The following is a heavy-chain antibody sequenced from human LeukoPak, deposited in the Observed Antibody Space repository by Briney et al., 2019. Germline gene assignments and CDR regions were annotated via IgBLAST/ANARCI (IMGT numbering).Heavy chain of an antibody. V-gene: IGHV3-30*03. CDR1: GFTFSSYG. D-gene: IGHD3-9*01. CDR2: ISYDGSNK. Sequence: PGGSLRLSCAASGFTFSSYGMHWVRQAPGKGLEWVAVISYDGSNKYYADSVKGRFTISRDNSKNTLYLQMNSLRAEDTAVYYCARDLLYYDILTGYYPRTFDYWGQGTLVTVSS. J-gene: IGHJ4*02. CDR3: ARDLLYYDILTGYYPRTFDY.